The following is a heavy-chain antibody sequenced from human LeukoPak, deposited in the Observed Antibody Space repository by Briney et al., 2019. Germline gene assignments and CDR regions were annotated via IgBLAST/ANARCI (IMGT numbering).Heavy chain of an antibody. J-gene: IGHJ6*02. CDR1: GFTFDDYT. CDR2: ISWDGGST. CDR3: AKDGYCSGGSCYSRYYYYGMDV. D-gene: IGHD2-15*01. Sequence: GGSLRLSCVASGFTFDDYTMHWVRQAPGKGLEWVSLISWDGGSTYYADSVKGRFTISRDNSKNSLYLQMNSLRTEDTALYYCAKDGYCSGGSCYSRYYYYGMDVWGQGTTVTVSS. V-gene: IGHV3-43*01.